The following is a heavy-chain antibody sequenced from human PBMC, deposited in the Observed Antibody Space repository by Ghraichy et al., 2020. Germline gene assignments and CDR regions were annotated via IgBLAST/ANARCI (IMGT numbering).Heavy chain of an antibody. J-gene: IGHJ3*02. CDR1: GITFSNAW. CDR2: IKSKNDGGAT. Sequence: GGSLRLSCAASGITFSNAWMTWFRQAPGKGLEWVGHIKSKNDGGATDHAAPVKGRFTISRDDSRNTLYLQMNSLKTEDTAVYYCATCSLKYDYAFDIWGQGTMVTVSS. D-gene: IGHD3-3*01. CDR3: ATCSLKYDYAFDI. V-gene: IGHV3-15*01.